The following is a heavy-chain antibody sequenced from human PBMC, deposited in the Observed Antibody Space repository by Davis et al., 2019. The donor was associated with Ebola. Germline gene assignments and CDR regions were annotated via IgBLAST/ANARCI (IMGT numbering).Heavy chain of an antibody. J-gene: IGHJ4*02. D-gene: IGHD4-17*01. Sequence: MPSETLSLTCGVSGYSITTGYFWGWVRQPPGKGLEWIGEINHSGSTNYNPSLKRRVTISVDTSKNQSSLKLSSVTAADTAVYYCARREIDGDYVQDSWGQGTLVTVSS. CDR3: ARREIDGDYVQDS. V-gene: IGHV4-38-2*01. CDR1: GYSITTGYF. CDR2: INHSGST.